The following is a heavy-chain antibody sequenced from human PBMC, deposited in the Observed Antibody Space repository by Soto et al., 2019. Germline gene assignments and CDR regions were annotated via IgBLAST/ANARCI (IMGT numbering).Heavy chain of an antibody. D-gene: IGHD6-13*01. J-gene: IGHJ4*02. CDR3: AKGLSIAAAGTFDY. Sequence: GGSLRLSCEASGFTFASYAMSWVRQAPGKGLEWVSGISGSGGNTYNADSVKGRFTISRDNSKNTLYLDMISLRAEDTAVYYCAKGLSIAAAGTFDYWGQGTLVTVSS. V-gene: IGHV3-23*01. CDR2: ISGSGGNT. CDR1: GFTFASYA.